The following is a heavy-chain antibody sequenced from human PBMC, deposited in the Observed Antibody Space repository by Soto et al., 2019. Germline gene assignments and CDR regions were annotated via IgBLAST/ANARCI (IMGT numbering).Heavy chain of an antibody. CDR1: GFTFSSYE. CDR3: ARETGDWYFDL. J-gene: IGHJ2*01. Sequence: GGSLRLSCAASGFTFSSYEMNWVRQAPGKGLEWVSYISSSGSTIYYADSVKGRFTISRDNAKNSLYLQMNSLRAEDTAVYYCARETGDWYFDLWGRGTLVTVSS. CDR2: ISSSGSTI. D-gene: IGHD3-10*01. V-gene: IGHV3-48*03.